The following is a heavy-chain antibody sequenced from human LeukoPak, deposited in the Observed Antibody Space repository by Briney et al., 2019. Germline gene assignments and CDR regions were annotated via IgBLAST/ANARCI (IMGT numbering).Heavy chain of an antibody. D-gene: IGHD2-21*02. CDR3: ARESARCGGDCNDY. CDR1: GFTFSNYE. Sequence: GGSLRLSCAASGFTFSNYEMNWVRQAPGKGLEWVSYITGSGNSINYADSVRGRFTISRDNAGNSLYLQMNSLRAEDTAVYYCARESARCGGDCNDYWGQGTLVAVSS. J-gene: IGHJ4*02. V-gene: IGHV3-48*03. CDR2: ITGSGNSI.